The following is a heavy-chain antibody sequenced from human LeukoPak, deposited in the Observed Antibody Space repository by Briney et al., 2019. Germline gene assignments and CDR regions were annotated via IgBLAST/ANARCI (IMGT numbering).Heavy chain of an antibody. CDR1: GYTFTSYA. J-gene: IGHJ5*02. Sequence: ASVKVSCKASGYTFTSYAMHWVRQAPGQRLEWMGWINAGNGNIKYSQKFQGRVTITRDTSASTAYMELSSLRSEDTAVYYCARDYWSMVRGVSGWFDPWGQGTLVTVSS. CDR2: INAGNGNI. CDR3: ARDYWSMVRGVSGWFDP. V-gene: IGHV1-3*01. D-gene: IGHD3-10*01.